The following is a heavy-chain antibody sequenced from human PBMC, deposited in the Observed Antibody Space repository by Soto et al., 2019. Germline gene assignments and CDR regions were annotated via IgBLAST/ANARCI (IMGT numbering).Heavy chain of an antibody. CDR3: ARASHTSSVDYFYYGMDV. J-gene: IGHJ6*02. Sequence: QVQLVQSWAVVRKPGASVKVSCTASGYTFTSYDLNWVRQTTGQGLEWMGWMNPNTGSTGFAQKFQGRLTMTRDTSKSTAYMELSSLTSEDTALYYCARASHTSSVDYFYYGMDVWGQGTAVAVSS. V-gene: IGHV1-8*02. CDR1: GYTFTSYD. D-gene: IGHD6-6*01. CDR2: MNPNTGST.